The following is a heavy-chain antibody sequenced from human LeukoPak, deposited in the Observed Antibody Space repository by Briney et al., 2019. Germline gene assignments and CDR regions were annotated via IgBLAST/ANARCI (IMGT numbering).Heavy chain of an antibody. CDR3: ALRDSSGYYPDY. Sequence: SETLSLTCAVYGGSFSGYYWSWIRQPPGKGLEWIGEINHSGSTNYNPSLKSRVTISVDTSKNQFSLKLSSVTAADTAVYYCALRDSSGYYPDYWGQGTLATVSS. V-gene: IGHV4-34*01. J-gene: IGHJ4*02. CDR2: INHSGST. CDR1: GGSFSGYY. D-gene: IGHD3-22*01.